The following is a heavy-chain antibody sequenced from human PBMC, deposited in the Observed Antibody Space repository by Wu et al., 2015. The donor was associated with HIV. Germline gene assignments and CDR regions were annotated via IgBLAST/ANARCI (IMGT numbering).Heavy chain of an antibody. J-gene: IGHJ4*02. CDR1: GGSFSGYY. CDR3: ARGGGGKYCSGGSCYLNY. V-gene: IGHV4-34*01. D-gene: IGHD2-15*01. CDR2: INHSGST. Sequence: QVQLQQWGAGLLKPSETLSLTCAVYGGSFSGYYWSWIRQPPGKGLEWIGEINHSGSTNYNPSLKSRVTISVDTSKNQFSLKLSSVTAADTAVYYCARGGGGKYCSGGSCYLNYWGQGTLVTVSS.